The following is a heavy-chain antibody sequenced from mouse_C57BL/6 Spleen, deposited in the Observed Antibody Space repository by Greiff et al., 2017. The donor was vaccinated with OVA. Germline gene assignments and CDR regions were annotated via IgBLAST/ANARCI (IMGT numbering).Heavy chain of an antibody. CDR3: ARRGDEDYFDY. D-gene: IGHD3-3*01. J-gene: IGHJ2*01. CDR2: IDPSDSYT. Sequence: QVHVKQPGAELVKPGASVKLSCKASGYTFTSYWMQWVKQRPGQGLEWIGEIDPSDSYTNYNQKFKGKATLTVDTSSSTAYMQLSSLTSEDSAVYYCARRGDEDYFDYWGQGTTLTVSS. V-gene: IGHV1-50*01. CDR1: GYTFTSYW.